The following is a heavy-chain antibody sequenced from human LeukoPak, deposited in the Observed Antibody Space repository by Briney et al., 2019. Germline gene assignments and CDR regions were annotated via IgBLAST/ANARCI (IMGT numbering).Heavy chain of an antibody. V-gene: IGHV1-3*01. J-gene: IGHJ4*02. Sequence: ASVKVSCKASGYTFTSYAMHWVRQAPGQRQEWMGWINAGNGNRKYSQKFQPRVTITRDTSASTAYMELSSLRSEDTAVYYCARGLERLDYWGQGTLVTVSS. D-gene: IGHD1-1*01. CDR1: GYTFTSYA. CDR2: INAGNGNR. CDR3: ARGLERLDY.